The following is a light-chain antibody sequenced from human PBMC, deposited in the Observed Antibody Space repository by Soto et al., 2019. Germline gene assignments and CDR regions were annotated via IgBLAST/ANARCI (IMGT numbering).Light chain of an antibody. Sequence: DIQMTQSPSTLSASVGDRVTITCRASQSISSWLAWYQQKPRKAPKLLIYKASSLESGVPSRFSGSGSGTEFTLTISSLQPDDFATYYCQQYNGYPWTFGQGTKVEIK. CDR3: QQYNGYPWT. V-gene: IGKV1-5*03. CDR2: KAS. J-gene: IGKJ1*01. CDR1: QSISSW.